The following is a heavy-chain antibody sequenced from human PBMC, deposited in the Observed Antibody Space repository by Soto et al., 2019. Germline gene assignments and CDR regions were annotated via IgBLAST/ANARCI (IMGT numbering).Heavy chain of an antibody. CDR2: IYYSGST. CDR3: ARLWPDYSRYYYGMDV. J-gene: IGHJ6*02. Sequence: PSETLSLTCTVSGGSISSGGYYWSWIRQHPGKGLEWIGYIYYSGSTYYNPSLKSRVTISVDTSKNQFSLKLSSVTAADTAVYYCARLWPDYSRYYYGMDVWGQGTTVTVSS. V-gene: IGHV4-31*03. CDR1: GGSISSGGYY. D-gene: IGHD4-4*01.